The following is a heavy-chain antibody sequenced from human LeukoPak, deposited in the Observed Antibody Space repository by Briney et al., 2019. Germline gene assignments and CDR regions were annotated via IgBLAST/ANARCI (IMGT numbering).Heavy chain of an antibody. Sequence: SGGSLRLSCAASGFTFSSYDMNWVRQAPGKGLEWVSSISSSSSYADSVKGRFTISRDNAKNSLYLQMNSLRAEDTAVYYCARGSDFDYWGQGTLVTVSS. CDR1: GFTFSSYD. V-gene: IGHV3-21*01. CDR3: ARGSDFDY. CDR2: ISSSSS. J-gene: IGHJ4*02. D-gene: IGHD1-26*01.